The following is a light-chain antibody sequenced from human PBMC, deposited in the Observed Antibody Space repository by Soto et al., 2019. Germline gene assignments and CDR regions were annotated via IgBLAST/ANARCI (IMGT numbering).Light chain of an antibody. CDR3: QQSYSTLL. CDR1: QSISSY. J-gene: IGKJ2*01. Sequence: DLPMTQSPSSLSASVGDRVTITCRASQSISSYLNWYQQKPGKAPKLLIYAASSLQSGVPSRFSGSGSGTDFTLTISSLQPEDFATYYCQQSYSTLLFGQGTKLEIK. V-gene: IGKV1-39*01. CDR2: AAS.